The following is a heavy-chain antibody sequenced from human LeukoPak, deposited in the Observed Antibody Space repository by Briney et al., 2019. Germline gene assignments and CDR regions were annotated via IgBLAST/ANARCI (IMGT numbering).Heavy chain of an antibody. V-gene: IGHV3-21*01. CDR3: ARDRPTLTGYYPFDY. D-gene: IGHD3-9*01. J-gene: IGHJ4*02. CDR2: ISSSSSYI. Sequence: GGSLRLSCAASGFTFSSYSMNWVRQAPGKGLEWVSSISSSSSYIYYADSVKGRFTISRDNAKNSLYLQMNSLRAEDTAVYYCARDRPTLTGYYPFDYWGQGTLVTVSS. CDR1: GFTFSSYS.